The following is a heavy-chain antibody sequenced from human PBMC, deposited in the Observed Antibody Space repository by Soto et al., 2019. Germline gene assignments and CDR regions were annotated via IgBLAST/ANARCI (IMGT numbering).Heavy chain of an antibody. CDR3: ARDSPYYQYYGMDV. Sequence: GGSLRLSCAASGFTFSSYSMNWVRQAPGKGLEWVSSISSSSSYIYYADSVKGRFTISRDNAKNSLYLQMNSLRAEDTAVYYCARDSPYYQYYGMDVWGQGTKVTVSS. V-gene: IGHV3-21*01. J-gene: IGHJ6*02. CDR2: ISSSSSYI. CDR1: GFTFSSYS.